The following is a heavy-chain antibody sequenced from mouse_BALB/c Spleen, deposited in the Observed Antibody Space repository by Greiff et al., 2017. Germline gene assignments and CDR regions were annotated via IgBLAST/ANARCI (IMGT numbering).Heavy chain of an antibody. Sequence: EVKLMESGGGLVQPGGSMKLSCVASGFTFSSYWMSWVRQSPEKGLEWVAEIRLKSDNYATHYAESVKGKFTISRDDSKSRLYLQMNSLRAEDTGIYYCTRGYYGYDNAMDYWGQGTSVTVSS. CDR1: GFTFSSYW. D-gene: IGHD2-2*01. CDR3: TRGYYGYDNAMDY. V-gene: IGHV6-6*02. J-gene: IGHJ4*01. CDR2: IRLKSDNYAT.